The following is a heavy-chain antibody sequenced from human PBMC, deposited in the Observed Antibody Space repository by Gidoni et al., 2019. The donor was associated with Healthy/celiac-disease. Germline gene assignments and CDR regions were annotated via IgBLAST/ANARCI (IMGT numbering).Heavy chain of an antibody. CDR1: GFTFGSYA. Sequence: QVQPVAPGRGVGRLGRSLRLSCAAPGFTFGSYAMHWVRQAPGKGLEWVAVISYDGSNKYYADSVKGRFTISRDNSKNTLYLQMNSLRAEDTAVYYCRGITIFGVAARSYGMDVWGQGTTVTVSS. CDR2: ISYDGSNK. J-gene: IGHJ6*02. D-gene: IGHD3-3*01. V-gene: IGHV3-30-3*01. CDR3: RGITIFGVAARSYGMDV.